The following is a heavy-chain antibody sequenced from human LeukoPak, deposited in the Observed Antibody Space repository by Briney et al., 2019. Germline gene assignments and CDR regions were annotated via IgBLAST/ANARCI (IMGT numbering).Heavy chain of an antibody. J-gene: IGHJ4*02. CDR3: ARLYPIAVAGTYFDY. CDR1: GGTFSSYA. V-gene: IGHV1-69*05. CDR2: IIPIFGTA. Sequence: PKASVKVSCKASGGTFSSYAISWVRQAPGQGLEWMGRIIPIFGTANYAQKFQGRVTITTDESTSTAYMELSSLRSEDTAVYYCARLYPIAVAGTYFDYWGQGTLVTVSS. D-gene: IGHD6-19*01.